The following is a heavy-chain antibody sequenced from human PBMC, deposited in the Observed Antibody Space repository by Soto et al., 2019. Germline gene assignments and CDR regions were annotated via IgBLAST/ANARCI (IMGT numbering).Heavy chain of an antibody. J-gene: IGHJ3*02. CDR1: GGSISSYY. Sequence: SETLSLTCTVSGGSISSYYWSWIRQSAGKGLEWIGRVYSNGSTNYNPSLKSRVTMSVDMSKSQFSLKLNSLTAADTAVYYCARVRFNWNYGLDNWGLGTMVTVSS. V-gene: IGHV4-4*07. D-gene: IGHD1-7*01. CDR2: VYSNGST. CDR3: ARVRFNWNYGLDN.